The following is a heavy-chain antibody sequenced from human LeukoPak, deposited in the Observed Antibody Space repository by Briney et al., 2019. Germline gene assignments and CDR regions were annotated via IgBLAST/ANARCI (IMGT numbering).Heavy chain of an antibody. D-gene: IGHD3-3*01. CDR1: GFTFRSYE. CDR2: ISSNGSTI. CDR3: ARDTDWSGYYYYYYYMDV. J-gene: IGHJ6*03. V-gene: IGHV3-48*03. Sequence: GGSLRLSCVVSGFTFRSYEMNWVRQAPGKGLEWVSYISSNGSTIYYADSVKGRFTISRDNSKNTLYLQMNSLRAEDTAVYYCARDTDWSGYYYYYYYMDVWGKGTTVTVSS.